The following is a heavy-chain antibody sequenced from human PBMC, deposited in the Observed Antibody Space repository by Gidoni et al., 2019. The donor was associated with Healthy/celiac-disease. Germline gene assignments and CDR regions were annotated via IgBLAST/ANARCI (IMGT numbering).Heavy chain of an antibody. D-gene: IGHD3-22*01. CDR2: ISGSGGST. Sequence: EVQLLESGGGLVQPGGSLRLSCSASGFPFSSYAWSWVRQAPGKGLEWVSAISGSGGSTYYADSVKGRFTISRDNSKNTLYLQMNSLRAEDTAVYYCAKDLYYYDSSGYFPAIDYWGQGTLVTVSS. CDR3: AKDLYYYDSSGYFPAIDY. V-gene: IGHV3-23*01. J-gene: IGHJ4*02. CDR1: GFPFSSYA.